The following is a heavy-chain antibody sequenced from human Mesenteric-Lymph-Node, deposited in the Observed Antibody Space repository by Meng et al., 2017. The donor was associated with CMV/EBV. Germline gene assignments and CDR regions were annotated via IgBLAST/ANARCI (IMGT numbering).Heavy chain of an antibody. Sequence: KASGYSFSSYGVSWVRQAPGQGLELMGWISVYNGNTNYAQNFQGRVTMTTDTSTSTAYMELRSLRSDDTAVYFCARRDYGGNSGLDDYWGQGTLVTVSS. CDR3: ARRDYGGNSGLDDY. V-gene: IGHV1-18*04. D-gene: IGHD4-23*01. CDR2: ISVYNGNT. J-gene: IGHJ4*02. CDR1: GYSFSSYG.